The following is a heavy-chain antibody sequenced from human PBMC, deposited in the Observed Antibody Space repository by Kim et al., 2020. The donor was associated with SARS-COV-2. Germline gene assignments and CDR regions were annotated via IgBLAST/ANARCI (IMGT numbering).Heavy chain of an antibody. CDR3: ARASSAWPIAVAGQRLDY. CDR2: ISYDGSNK. V-gene: IGHV3-30-3*01. Sequence: GGSLRLSCAASGFTFSSYAMHWVRQAPGKGLEWVAVISYDGSNKYYADSVKGRFTISRDNSKNTLYLQMNSLRAEDTAVYYCARASSAWPIAVAGQRLDYWGQGTLVTVSS. CDR1: GFTFSSYA. J-gene: IGHJ4*02. D-gene: IGHD6-19*01.